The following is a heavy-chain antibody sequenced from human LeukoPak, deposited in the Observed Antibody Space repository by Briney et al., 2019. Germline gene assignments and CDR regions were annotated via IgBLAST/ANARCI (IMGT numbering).Heavy chain of an antibody. V-gene: IGHV1-8*01. J-gene: IGHJ6*03. D-gene: IGHD1-26*01. CDR1: GYTFTSYD. Sequence: ASVKVSCKASGYTFTSYDINWVRQATGQGLEWMGWMNPNSGNTGYAQKFQGRVTMTRNTSISIAYMELSSLRSEDTAVYYCARTGSEYSGSYRYYYYYYYMDVWGKGTTVTVSS. CDR3: ARTGSEYSGSYRYYYYYYYMDV. CDR2: MNPNSGNT.